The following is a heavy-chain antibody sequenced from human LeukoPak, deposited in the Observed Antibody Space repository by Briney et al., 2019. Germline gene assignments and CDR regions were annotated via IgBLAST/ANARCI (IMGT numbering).Heavy chain of an antibody. D-gene: IGHD3-10*01. J-gene: IGHJ4*02. CDR2: INHSGST. CDR3: ARGDENETRAQGY. Sequence: PSETQSLTCAVYGGSFSGYYWSWIRQPPGKGREWIGEINHSGSTNYNPSLKSRVTISVDTSKNQFSLKLSSVTAADTAVYYCARGDENETRAQGYWGQGTLVTVSS. CDR1: GGSFSGYY. V-gene: IGHV4-34*01.